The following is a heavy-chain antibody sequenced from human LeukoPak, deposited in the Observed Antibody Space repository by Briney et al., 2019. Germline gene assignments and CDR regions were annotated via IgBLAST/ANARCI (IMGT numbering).Heavy chain of an antibody. V-gene: IGHV4-39*01. J-gene: IGHJ5*02. CDR2: MYYSGST. Sequence: PSETLSLTCTVSGGSISSSSYYWGWIRQPPGKGLEWIGNMYYSGSTYYNPSLKSRVSISIDTSKNQFSLKLTSVTAPDTAVYYCVRQGGSPDWFDPWGQGTQVTVSS. CDR3: VRQGGSPDWFDP. CDR1: GGSISSSSYY. D-gene: IGHD1-26*01.